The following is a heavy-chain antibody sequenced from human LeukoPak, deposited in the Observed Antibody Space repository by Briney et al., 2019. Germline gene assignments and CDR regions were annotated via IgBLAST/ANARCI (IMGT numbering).Heavy chain of an antibody. CDR2: IDYSGST. Sequence: SETLSLTCSVSGGSISTYYWNWIRQPPGKGLEWIGNIDYSGSTNYNPSLKSRVIISVDWSKNEFSLKLTSVTAADTAVYFCARDVGYYYGDAFDSWGQGTTVTVSS. V-gene: IGHV4-59*01. D-gene: IGHD3-22*01. CDR1: GGSISTYY. J-gene: IGHJ3*02. CDR3: ARDVGYYYGDAFDS.